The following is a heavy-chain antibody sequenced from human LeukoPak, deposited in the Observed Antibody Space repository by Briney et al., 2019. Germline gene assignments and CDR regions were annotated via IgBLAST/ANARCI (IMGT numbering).Heavy chain of an antibody. J-gene: IGHJ4*02. D-gene: IGHD1-26*01. CDR2: FRNKANSYTT. CDR1: GFTFSDTY. CDR3: AREWDSGSYYLGYFDY. Sequence: GGPLSLSCAAPGFTFSDTYLDWFRRAPGKGLDWFGRFRNKANSYTTEYAASVKGRFTISRDDSKNSLYLQMNSLKCEDTAVYYCAREWDSGSYYLGYFDYWGQGTLVTVSS. V-gene: IGHV3-72*01.